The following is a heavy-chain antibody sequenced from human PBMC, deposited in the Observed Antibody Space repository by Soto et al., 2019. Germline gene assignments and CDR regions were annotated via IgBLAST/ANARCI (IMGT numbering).Heavy chain of an antibody. J-gene: IGHJ6*02. Sequence: QVQLQESGPGLVKPSGTLSLTCAVSGGSISSSNWWNWVRQPPGKGLEWIGQIYHSGSTNYNPSRNSRVSISVDKSKNQFSLKLSSGTAADTAVYYCARAGRGYCSGGSCYSGLYGMDVWGQGTTVTVSS. CDR3: ARAGRGYCSGGSCYSGLYGMDV. D-gene: IGHD2-15*01. CDR1: GGSISSSNW. V-gene: IGHV4-4*02. CDR2: IYHSGST.